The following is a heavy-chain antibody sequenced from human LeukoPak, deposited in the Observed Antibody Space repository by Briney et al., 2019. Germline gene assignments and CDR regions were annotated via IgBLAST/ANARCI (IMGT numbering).Heavy chain of an antibody. CDR3: ARGSPNIADRPRVGFDY. CDR1: GGSFSGYY. D-gene: IGHD6-6*01. J-gene: IGHJ4*02. CDR2: INHSGST. V-gene: IGHV4-34*01. Sequence: SEALSLTCAVYGGSFSGYYWSWIRQPPGKGLEWIGEINHSGSTNYNPSLKSRVTISVDTSKNQFSLKLSSVTAADTAVYYCARGSPNIADRPRVGFDYWGQGTLVTVSS.